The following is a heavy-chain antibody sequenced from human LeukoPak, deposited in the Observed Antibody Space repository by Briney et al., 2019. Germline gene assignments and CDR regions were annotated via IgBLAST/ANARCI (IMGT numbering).Heavy chain of an antibody. Sequence: SETLSLTCTVSGDSISSGDYYWSWIRQPAGKGLEWIGRISSSGSTNYNPSLKSRVTISVDTSKNQFSLKLSSVTAADTAVYYCARLRYYYDSSGYYYRFDPWGQGTLVTVSS. CDR2: ISSSGST. D-gene: IGHD3-22*01. CDR3: ARLRYYYDSSGYYYRFDP. J-gene: IGHJ5*02. V-gene: IGHV4-61*10. CDR1: GDSISSGDYY.